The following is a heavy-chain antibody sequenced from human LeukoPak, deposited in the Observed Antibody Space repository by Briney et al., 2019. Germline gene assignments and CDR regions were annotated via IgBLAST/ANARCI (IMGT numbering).Heavy chain of an antibody. CDR3: ARDYYGSGIYRWAYYYYYGMDV. J-gene: IGHJ6*02. CDR2: ISAYNGNT. Sequence: ASVKVSCKASGYTFTSYSISWVRQAPGQGLEWMGWISAYNGNTNYAQKLQGRVTMTTDTSTSTAYMELRSLRSDDTAVYYCARDYYGSGIYRWAYYYYYGMDVWGQGTTVTVSS. CDR1: GYTFTSYS. V-gene: IGHV1-18*01. D-gene: IGHD3-10*01.